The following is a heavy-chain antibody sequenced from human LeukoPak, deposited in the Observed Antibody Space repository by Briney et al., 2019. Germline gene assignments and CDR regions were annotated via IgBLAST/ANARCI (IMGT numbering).Heavy chain of an antibody. D-gene: IGHD5-18*01. CDR3: ARDRDTAMVHDAFDI. Sequence: PGRSLRLSCAASGFTFSSYGMHWVRQAPGKGLEWVAVIWYDGSNKYYADSVKGRFTISRDNSKNTLYLQMNSLRAEDTAVYYCARDRDTAMVHDAFDIWGQGTMVTVSS. V-gene: IGHV3-33*01. CDR1: GFTFSSYG. J-gene: IGHJ3*02. CDR2: IWYDGSNK.